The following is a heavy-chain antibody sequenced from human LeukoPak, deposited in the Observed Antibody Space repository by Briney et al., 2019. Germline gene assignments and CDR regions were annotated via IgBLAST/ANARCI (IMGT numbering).Heavy chain of an antibody. CDR3: ARHGTAAGPFQL. Sequence: SETLSLTCTVSGGAIDNYYWSWIRQPPGKGLEWIAYVYYCGTINYNPSLESRVTISVDTSKNQFSLRLTSVAAADTAVYYCARHGTAAGPFQLWGQGTLVTVSS. D-gene: IGHD2-21*02. CDR1: GGAIDNYY. CDR2: VYYCGTI. J-gene: IGHJ1*01. V-gene: IGHV4-59*08.